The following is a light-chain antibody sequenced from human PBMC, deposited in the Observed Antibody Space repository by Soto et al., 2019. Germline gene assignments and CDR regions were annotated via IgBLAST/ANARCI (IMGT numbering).Light chain of an antibody. V-gene: IGKV3-15*01. J-gene: IGKJ1*01. CDR3: QQYNNWWT. CDR2: GAS. Sequence: EIVITQSPATLSVSPGERATLSCRASQSVSNNLAWYQKKPGQAPRLLIYGASTRATGIPARFSGGGSGTEFTLTISSLQSEDFAVYYCQQYNNWWTFGQGTRVEIK. CDR1: QSVSNN.